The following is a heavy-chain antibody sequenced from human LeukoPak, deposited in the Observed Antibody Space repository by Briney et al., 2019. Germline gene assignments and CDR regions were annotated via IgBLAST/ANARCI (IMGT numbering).Heavy chain of an antibody. CDR1: GFSLTTTGLC. V-gene: IGHV2-70*11. J-gene: IGHJ4*02. Sequence: GSGPALVKPTQTLTLTCTFSGFSLTTTGLCVSSIRQPPGQALEWLARIDWDDDKYYSTSLKTRLTISKDTSKNQVVLTMTNMDPVDTATYYCARRRTGDYFDYWGQGTLVTVSS. D-gene: IGHD3/OR15-3a*01. CDR3: ARRRTGDYFDY. CDR2: IDWDDDK.